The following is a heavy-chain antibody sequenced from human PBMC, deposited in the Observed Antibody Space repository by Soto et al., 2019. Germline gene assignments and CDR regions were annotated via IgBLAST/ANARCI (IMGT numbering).Heavy chain of an antibody. CDR1: GGSFSGYY. Sequence: SETLSLTCAVYGGSFSGYYWSWIRQPPGKGLEWIGEINHSGSTNYNPSLKSRVTISVDTSKNQFSLKLSSVTAADTAVYYCARGGGSSRYFDYWGQGTLVTVSS. J-gene: IGHJ4*02. V-gene: IGHV4-34*01. CDR3: ARGGGSSRYFDY. CDR2: INHSGST. D-gene: IGHD6-6*01.